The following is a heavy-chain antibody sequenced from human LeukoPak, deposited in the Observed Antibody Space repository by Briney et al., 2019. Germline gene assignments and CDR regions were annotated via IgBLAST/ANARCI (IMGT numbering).Heavy chain of an antibody. Sequence: SETLSLTCTVSGGSISSSTYYWGLIRQPPGKGLEWFGSISYSGSTYYNPSLKSRVTISVDTSKNQFSLRLSSVTAADTAVYHCARHYYDSSDYYPYYFNYWGQGTLVTVSS. CDR1: GGSISSSTYY. D-gene: IGHD3-22*01. CDR2: ISYSGST. CDR3: ARHYYDSSDYYPYYFNY. V-gene: IGHV4-39*01. J-gene: IGHJ4*02.